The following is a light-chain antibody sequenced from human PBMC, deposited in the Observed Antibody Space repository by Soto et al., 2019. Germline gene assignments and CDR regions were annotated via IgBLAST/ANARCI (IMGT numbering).Light chain of an antibody. CDR1: SSDIGSYNY. Sequence: QSALTQPASVSGSPGQSITISCTGTSSDIGSYNYVAWYQQFPGKTPKLIIYEVRNRPSGVPFRFSASKSANTASLTVSGLQAEDEADYYCCSYAGSNSWVFGGGTKVTVL. CDR3: CSYAGSNSWV. V-gene: IGLV2-8*01. CDR2: EVR. J-gene: IGLJ3*02.